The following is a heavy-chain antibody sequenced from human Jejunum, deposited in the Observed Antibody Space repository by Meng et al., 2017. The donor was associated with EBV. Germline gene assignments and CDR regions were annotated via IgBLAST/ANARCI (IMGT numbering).Heavy chain of an antibody. CDR3: SRDLAGPYDD. CDR2: INENGRTT. J-gene: IGHJ4*02. CDR1: GFNFSTYW. V-gene: IGHV3-74*01. Sequence: VQLGESGGALGQPGGYLRLSCSASGFNFSTYWMHWVRQAPGKGLVWISRINENGRTTTYADSVKGRFTISRDNTKNTLYLQMNNLRAEDTAVYFCSRDLAGPYDDWGQGTLVTVSS.